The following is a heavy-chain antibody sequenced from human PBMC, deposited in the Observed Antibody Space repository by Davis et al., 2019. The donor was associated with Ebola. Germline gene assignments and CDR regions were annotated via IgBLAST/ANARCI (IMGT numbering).Heavy chain of an antibody. Sequence: MPSETLSLTCAVYGGSFSGYYWSWIRQPPGKGLEWIGEINHSGSTNYNPSLKSRVTISVDTSKNQFSLKLSSVTAADTAVYYCARGSSWSIYGMDVWGQGTTVTVSS. D-gene: IGHD6-13*01. CDR1: GGSFSGYY. CDR2: INHSGST. J-gene: IGHJ6*02. V-gene: IGHV4-34*01. CDR3: ARGSSWSIYGMDV.